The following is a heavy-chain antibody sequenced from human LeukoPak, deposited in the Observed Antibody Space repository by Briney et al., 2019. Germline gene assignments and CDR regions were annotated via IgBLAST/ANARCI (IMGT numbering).Heavy chain of an antibody. J-gene: IGHJ4*02. V-gene: IGHV5-51*01. CDR3: ARQVYSSGWSGGFDY. D-gene: IGHD6-19*01. Sequence: GESLKISCKGSGYSFSSYWIAWVRQMPGKGLEWMGIIYPGDSDTRYSPSFQGQVTISADKSISTAYLQWSSLKASDTAMYYCARQVYSSGWSGGFDYWGQGTLVTVSS. CDR1: GYSFSSYW. CDR2: IYPGDSDT.